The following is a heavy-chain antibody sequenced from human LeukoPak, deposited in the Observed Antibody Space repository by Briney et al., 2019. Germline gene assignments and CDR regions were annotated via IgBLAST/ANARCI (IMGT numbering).Heavy chain of an antibody. CDR1: GFTFSNSW. CDR2: INQDGTQK. D-gene: IGHD2-21*02. V-gene: IGHV3-7*05. J-gene: IGHJ3*02. CDR3: ARDCGSDCSQAFDI. Sequence: QPGGSLSLSCAASGFTFSNSWMSWVRQPPGKGLEWVADINQDGTQKYYVASVEGRFTISRDNAKNSLYLQMNSLRVEDTAVYYCARDCGSDCSQAFDIWGQGTMVTVSS.